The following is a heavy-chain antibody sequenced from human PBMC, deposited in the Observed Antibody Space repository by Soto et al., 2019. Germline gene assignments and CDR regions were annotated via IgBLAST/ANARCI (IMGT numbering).Heavy chain of an antibody. D-gene: IGHD6-13*01. V-gene: IGHV4-30-4*01. Sequence: QVQLQESGPGLVKPSQTLSLTCTVSGGSISSGDYYWSWIRQPPGKGLEWIGYIYYSGSTYYNPSLKSRVTTSVDTSKNQFSLKLSSVTAADTAVYYCAREVGQQLVPPPYYYYYGMDVWGQGTTVTVSS. J-gene: IGHJ6*02. CDR3: AREVGQQLVPPPYYYYYGMDV. CDR1: GGSISSGDYY. CDR2: IYYSGST.